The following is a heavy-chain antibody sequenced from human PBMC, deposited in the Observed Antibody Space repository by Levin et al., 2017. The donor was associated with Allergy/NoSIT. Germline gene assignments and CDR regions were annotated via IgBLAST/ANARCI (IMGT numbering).Heavy chain of an antibody. CDR1: GYIFTGYF. J-gene: IGHJ2*01. V-gene: IGHV1-2*02. D-gene: IGHD3-22*01. Sequence: ASVKVSCKASGYIFTGYFVHWVRQAPGQGLEWMGWINPNSGDTEYAQKFQGRITMTRDTSINTAFLDLSRLRSDDTALYYCASSIVNTSVINTCYFDIWGRGTLVTVSS. CDR2: INPNSGDT. CDR3: ASSIVNTSVINTCYFDI.